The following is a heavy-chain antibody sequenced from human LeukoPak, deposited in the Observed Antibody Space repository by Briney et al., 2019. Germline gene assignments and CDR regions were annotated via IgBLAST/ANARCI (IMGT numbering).Heavy chain of an antibody. D-gene: IGHD1-1*01. Sequence: GGSLRLSCAASGFTFSSYSVNWVRQAPGKGLEWVSVIYSGGSTYYADSVKGRFTISRDNSKNTLYLQMNSLRAEDTAVYYCARVRNGDSHWGQGTLVTVSS. CDR3: ARVRNGDSH. CDR2: IYSGGST. J-gene: IGHJ4*02. V-gene: IGHV3-66*01. CDR1: GFTFSSYS.